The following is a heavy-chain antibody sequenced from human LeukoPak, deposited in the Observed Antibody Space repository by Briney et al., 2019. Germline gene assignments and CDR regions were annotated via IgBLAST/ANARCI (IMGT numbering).Heavy chain of an antibody. Sequence: GGSLRLSCAAAGLTFSNYGMHWVRQAPGKGLQWVAYIRYDGRNKYSADSVKGRFTIYRDNSKSTLYLQMNSLRAEDTAVYYCAKGDSSGWYGTFDYWGQGTLVTVSS. J-gene: IGHJ4*02. CDR3: AKGDSSGWYGTFDY. D-gene: IGHD6-19*01. CDR2: IRYDGRNK. CDR1: GLTFSNYG. V-gene: IGHV3-30*02.